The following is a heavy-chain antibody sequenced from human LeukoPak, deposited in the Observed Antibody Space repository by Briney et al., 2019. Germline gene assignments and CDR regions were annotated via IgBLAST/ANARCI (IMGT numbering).Heavy chain of an antibody. J-gene: IGHJ4*02. CDR2: IWYDGSNK. CDR1: GFTFSSYG. V-gene: IGHV3-33*01. D-gene: IGHD6-25*01. Sequence: PGGSLRLSCAASGFTFSSYGMHWVRRAPGKGLEWVAVIWYDGSNKYYADSVKGRFTISRDNSKNTLYLQMNSLRAEDTAVYYCATEYSSGLYWGQGTLVTVSS. CDR3: ATEYSSGLY.